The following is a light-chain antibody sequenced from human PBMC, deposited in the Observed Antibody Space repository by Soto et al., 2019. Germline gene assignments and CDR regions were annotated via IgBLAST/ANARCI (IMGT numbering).Light chain of an antibody. CDR3: SSYTSTNSLYV. V-gene: IGLV2-14*01. CDR1: SGDFFGYSY. CDR2: EVS. J-gene: IGLJ1*01. Sequence: ALTQPASVSGSPGQSVTISCTGTSGDFFGYSYVSWYQQHPGKAPKVIIYEVSNRPSGVSNRFSASKSDNMASLTISGLQAEDEADYFCSSYTSTNSLYVFGTGTKVTVL.